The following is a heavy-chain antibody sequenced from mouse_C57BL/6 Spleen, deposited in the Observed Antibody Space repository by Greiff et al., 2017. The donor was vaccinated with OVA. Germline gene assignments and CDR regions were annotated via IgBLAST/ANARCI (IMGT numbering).Heavy chain of an antibody. CDR2: IDPSDSYT. CDR1: GYTFTSYW. V-gene: IGHV1-69*01. CDR3: ARFYGSGRGYAMDY. J-gene: IGHJ4*01. Sequence: VQLQQPGAELVMPGASVKLSCKASGYTFTSYWMHWVKQRPGQGLEWIGEIDPSDSYTNYNQKFKGKSTLTVDKSSSTAYMQLSSLTSEDSAVYYCARFYGSGRGYAMDYWGQGTSVTVSS. D-gene: IGHD1-1*01.